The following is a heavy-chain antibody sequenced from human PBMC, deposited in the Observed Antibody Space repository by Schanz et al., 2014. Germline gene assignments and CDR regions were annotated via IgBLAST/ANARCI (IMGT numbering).Heavy chain of an antibody. CDR2: VCYDGSKK. J-gene: IGHJ6*02. V-gene: IGHV3-33*03. D-gene: IGHD4-4*01. CDR3: AKDRQTTVNRVGYYYGMDV. Sequence: QVQLVESGGGLVQPGRSLRLSCAASGFTFSRSGMHWVRQAPGKGLEWVAVVCYDGSKKYYADSVKGRFTISRDNAKNTLYLQMNSLRAEDTALYYCAKDRQTTVNRVGYYYGMDVWGQGTTVTVSS. CDR1: GFTFSRSG.